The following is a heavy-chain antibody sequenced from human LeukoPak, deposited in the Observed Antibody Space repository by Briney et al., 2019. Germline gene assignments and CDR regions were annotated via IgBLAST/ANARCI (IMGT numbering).Heavy chain of an antibody. CDR3: ARDPVEWELLLDY. J-gene: IGHJ4*02. D-gene: IGHD1-26*01. Sequence: GGSLRLSCAASGFTFGSCWMNWVRQTPGKGLEWVANMNIDGSEKYYADSVKGRFSISRDNARNSVYLQMASLRVEDTAVYYCARDPVEWELLLDYWGQGTLVTVSS. CDR2: MNIDGSEK. CDR1: GFTFGSCW. V-gene: IGHV3-7*01.